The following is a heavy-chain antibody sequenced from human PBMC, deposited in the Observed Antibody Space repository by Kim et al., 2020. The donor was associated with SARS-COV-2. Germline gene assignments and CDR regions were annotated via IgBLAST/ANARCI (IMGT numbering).Heavy chain of an antibody. V-gene: IGHV4-34*01. J-gene: IGHJ5*02. Sequence: SETLSLTCAVYGGSFSGYYWRWIRQPPGKGLEWIGEINHSGSTNYNPSLKSRVTISVDTSKNQFSLKLSAVTAADTAVYYCARGLIVVVPAAMRGGWFDPWGEGTLVTVSS. CDR3: ARGLIVVVPAAMRGGWFDP. CDR2: INHSGST. D-gene: IGHD2-2*01. CDR1: GGSFSGYY.